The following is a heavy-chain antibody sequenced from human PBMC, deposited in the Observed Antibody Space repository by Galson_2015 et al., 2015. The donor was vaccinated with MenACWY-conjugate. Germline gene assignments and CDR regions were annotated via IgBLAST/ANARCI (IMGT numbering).Heavy chain of an antibody. V-gene: IGHV3-74*03. Sequence: SLRLSCAASGFTFSNYWIHWVRQAPGKGLVWVSRISSEGSITTYADSVKGRFTISRDNAKNTLYLQMNSLRAEDTAVYYCASGGNYGTDACDHGTTVTASS. CDR1: GFTFSNYW. J-gene: IGHJ6*02. CDR3: ASGGNYGTDA. CDR2: ISSEGSIT.